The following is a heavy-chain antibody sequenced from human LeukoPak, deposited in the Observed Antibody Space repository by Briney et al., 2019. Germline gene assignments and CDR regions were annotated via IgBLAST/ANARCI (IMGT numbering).Heavy chain of an antibody. CDR1: GGISSSNV. D-gene: IGHD3-10*01. V-gene: IGHV1-69*13. CDR3: ASEKGGMVRGVSPFDF. Sequence: SVKVSCKASGGISSSNVISWVRQAPGQGLEWMGGIIPIFDTTSYAQKFQDRVTISADEITSTVYMELTSLRSDDTAVYYCASEKGGMVRGVSPFDFWGQGTLVTVSS. J-gene: IGHJ4*02. CDR2: IIPIFDTT.